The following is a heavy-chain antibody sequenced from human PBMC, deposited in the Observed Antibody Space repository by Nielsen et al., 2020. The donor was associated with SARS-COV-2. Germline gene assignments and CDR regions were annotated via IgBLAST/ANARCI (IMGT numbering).Heavy chain of an antibody. CDR2: ISSSSSYI. D-gene: IGHD3-16*01. V-gene: IGHV3-21*01. CDR1: GFTFSSYW. CDR3: AKRRAVFMLTFGGEGAMDV. Sequence: GGSLRLSCAASGFTFSSYWMSWVRQAPGKGLEWVSSISSSSSYIYYADSVKGRFTISRDNAKNSLYLQMNSLSVEDTAVYHCAKRRAVFMLTFGGEGAMDVWGQGTTVSVSS. J-gene: IGHJ6*02.